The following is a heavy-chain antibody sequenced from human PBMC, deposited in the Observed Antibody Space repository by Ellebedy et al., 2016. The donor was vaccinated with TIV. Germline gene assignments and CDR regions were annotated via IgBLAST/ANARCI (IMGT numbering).Heavy chain of an antibody. CDR2: ISYDGSNK. J-gene: IGHJ5*02. V-gene: IGHV3-30-3*01. CDR3: ASNNPSHYDYVWGSYSA. CDR1: GFTFSSYA. Sequence: GESLKISCAASGFTFSSYAMHWVRQAPGKGLEWVAVISYDGSNKYYADSVKGRFTISRDNSKNTLYLQMNSLRAEDTAVYYCASNNPSHYDYVWGSYSAWGQGTLVTVSS. D-gene: IGHD3-16*01.